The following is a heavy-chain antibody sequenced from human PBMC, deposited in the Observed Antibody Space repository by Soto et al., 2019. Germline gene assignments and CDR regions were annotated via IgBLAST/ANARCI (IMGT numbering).Heavy chain of an antibody. V-gene: IGHV3-30-3*01. CDR2: ISYDGSNK. Sequence: PGGSLRLSCAASGFTFSSYAMHWVRQAPGKGLEWVAVISYDGSNKYYADSVKGRFTISRDNSKNTLYLQMNSLRAEDTAVYYCAREHFDYYGMDVWGQGTTVTAP. CDR1: GFTFSSYA. J-gene: IGHJ6*02. CDR3: AREHFDYYGMDV.